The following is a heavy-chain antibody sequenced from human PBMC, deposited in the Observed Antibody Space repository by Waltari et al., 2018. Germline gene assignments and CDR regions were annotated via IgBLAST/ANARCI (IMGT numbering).Heavy chain of an antibody. V-gene: IGHV1-18*01. CDR1: GYRFISYG. CDR2: ISTYDGNT. Sequence: QVQLVQSGAEVKRPGASVKISCKASGYRFISYGISWVRQAPGQGLEWMGWISTYDGNTKNVQKFQGRITMTTDTSTQTTYMEIRSLRSDDTAIYFCAREKDTALEAGAFDIWGQGTRVTVSS. D-gene: IGHD5-18*01. J-gene: IGHJ3*02. CDR3: AREKDTALEAGAFDI.